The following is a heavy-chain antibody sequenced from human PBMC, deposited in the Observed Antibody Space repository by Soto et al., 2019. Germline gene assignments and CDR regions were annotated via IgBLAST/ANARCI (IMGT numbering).Heavy chain of an antibody. CDR3: AGSYYDFWSGYHTIDY. CDR2: IYYSGST. V-gene: IGHV4-59*08. D-gene: IGHD3-3*01. Sequence: SETLSLTCTVSGGSISSYYWSWIRQPPGKGLEWIGYIYYSGSTNYNPSLKSRVTISVDTSKNQFSLKLSSVTAADTAVYYCAGSYYDFWSGYHTIDYWGQGTLVTVSS. J-gene: IGHJ4*02. CDR1: GGSISSYY.